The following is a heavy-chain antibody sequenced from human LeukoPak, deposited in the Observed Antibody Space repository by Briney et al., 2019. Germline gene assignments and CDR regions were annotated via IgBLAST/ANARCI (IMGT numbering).Heavy chain of an antibody. J-gene: IGHJ4*02. CDR1: GFTFSNSA. V-gene: IGHV3-21*01. D-gene: IGHD3-9*01. CDR3: ARDPLRYLRVGHYDY. CDR2: IDYDSSHI. Sequence: PGGSLRLSCAASGFTFSNSAMNWVRQVPGKGLEWVSSIDYDSSHIYYAASVRGRFTISRDNARNSVYLQMNSLRVEDTAVYYGARDPLRYLRVGHYDYWGQGTLVAVSS.